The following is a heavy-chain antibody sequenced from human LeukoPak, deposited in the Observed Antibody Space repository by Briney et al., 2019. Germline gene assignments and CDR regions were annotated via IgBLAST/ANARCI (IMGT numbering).Heavy chain of an antibody. Sequence: ASVKVSCKASGYTLTSYYMHWVRQAPGQGLEWMGIINPSGGSTSYAQKFQGRVTMTRDTSTSTVYMELSSLRSEVTAVYYCARDTPGPAAMWPASFDYWGQGTLVTVSS. J-gene: IGHJ4*02. CDR2: INPSGGST. D-gene: IGHD2-2*01. V-gene: IGHV1-46*01. CDR1: GYTLTSYY. CDR3: ARDTPGPAAMWPASFDY.